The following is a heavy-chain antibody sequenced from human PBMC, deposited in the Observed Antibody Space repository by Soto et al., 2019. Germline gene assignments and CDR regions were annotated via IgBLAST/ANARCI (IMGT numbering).Heavy chain of an antibody. V-gene: IGHV5-51*01. CDR1: GYSFTSYW. Sequence: GESLKISCKVSGYSFTSYWIGWVRQMPGKGLEWMGIIYPADSNTKYSPSLQGQVSISADRSISTAYLQWSSLKASDTAIYYCARGNSGSYGSFDYWGQGTPVTVSS. J-gene: IGHJ4*02. D-gene: IGHD1-26*01. CDR3: ARGNSGSYGSFDY. CDR2: IYPADSNT.